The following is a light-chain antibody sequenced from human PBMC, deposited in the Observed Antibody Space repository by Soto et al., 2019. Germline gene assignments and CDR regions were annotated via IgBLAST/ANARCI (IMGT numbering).Light chain of an antibody. Sequence: EIVLTQSPATLSVSPGERATLSCRASRSVSSNLAWYQQKPGQAPRLLIYGASTRATGVPVRFSGSGSGTEFTLTISSLQSEDFAVYYCQQYSDWPPDPFGQGTKLEIK. V-gene: IGKV3-15*01. CDR1: RSVSSN. J-gene: IGKJ2*01. CDR3: QQYSDWPPDP. CDR2: GAS.